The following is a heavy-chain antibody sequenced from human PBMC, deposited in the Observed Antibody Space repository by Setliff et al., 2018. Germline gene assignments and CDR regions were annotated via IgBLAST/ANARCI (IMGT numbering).Heavy chain of an antibody. Sequence: ASVKVSCKASGYTFTAYDIHWMRQAPGQSLEWMGWINGVNGNTKYSQKFQDRVTIARDTSASTAYMELSSLRSEDTAIYFCARGQDSGSWIIDGWGQGTLVTVSS. V-gene: IGHV1-3*01. CDR1: GYTFTAYD. CDR2: INGVNGNT. J-gene: IGHJ4*02. D-gene: IGHD1-26*01. CDR3: ARGQDSGSWIIDG.